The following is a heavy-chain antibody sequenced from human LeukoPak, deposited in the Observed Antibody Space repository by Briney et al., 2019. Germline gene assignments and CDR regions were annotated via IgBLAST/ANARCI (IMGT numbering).Heavy chain of an antibody. CDR1: GFTFSGFW. V-gene: IGHV3-7*03. CDR3: ASNSYNSANWFDP. CDR2: INSDGSEG. J-gene: IGHJ5*02. D-gene: IGHD5-24*01. Sequence: GGSLRLSCAVSGFTFSGFWMSWSRQAPGKGLEWVASINSDGSEGYYADVVKGRFTISRDNAKNSLYLQINSLRAEDTAVYYCASNSYNSANWFDPWGQGTLVTVSS.